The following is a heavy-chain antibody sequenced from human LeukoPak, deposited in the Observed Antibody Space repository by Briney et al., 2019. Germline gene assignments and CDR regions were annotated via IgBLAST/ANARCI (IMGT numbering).Heavy chain of an antibody. D-gene: IGHD5-18*01. CDR1: GFTFSTYA. CDR3: AKGRGIQLFFDY. Sequence: GGSLRLSCAASGFTFSTYAMSWVRQAPGKGLDWVSAITSRGEDTFYADSVKGRFTISRDNSKDTLYLQMNSLRAEDTAVYYCAKGRGIQLFFDYWGQGTLVTVSS. CDR2: ITSRGEDT. J-gene: IGHJ4*02. V-gene: IGHV3-23*01.